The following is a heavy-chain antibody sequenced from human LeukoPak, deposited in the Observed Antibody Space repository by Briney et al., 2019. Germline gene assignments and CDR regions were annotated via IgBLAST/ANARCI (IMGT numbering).Heavy chain of an antibody. CDR3: ARESTEDRPGS. CDR2: IWYDGSNK. CDR1: GFSFSSYG. V-gene: IGHV3-33*01. J-gene: IGHJ5*02. D-gene: IGHD5/OR15-5a*01. Sequence: GRSLRLTCAASGFSFSSYGMHWVRQAPGKGLEWVAVIWYDGSNKYYADSVKGRFTLSRDNSKNTLYLQMGRLRVDDTAVYYCARESTEDRPGSWGQGTLVTVSS.